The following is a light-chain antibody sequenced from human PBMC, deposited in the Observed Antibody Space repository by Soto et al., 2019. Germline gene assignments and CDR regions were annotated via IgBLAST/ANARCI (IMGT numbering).Light chain of an antibody. J-gene: IGLJ7*01. V-gene: IGLV1-47*01. CDR1: NFNVKNNY. Sequence: QSVLTQPPSLSGTPGQRVTISCSGSNFNVKNNYVYWYQQFAGTAPKLLIYSNNRRPSGVPDGCSGSTYGSSASLAISGLRPEDEADYYCASWDDSRGETVFGGGTQLTVL. CDR3: ASWDDSRGETV. CDR2: SNN.